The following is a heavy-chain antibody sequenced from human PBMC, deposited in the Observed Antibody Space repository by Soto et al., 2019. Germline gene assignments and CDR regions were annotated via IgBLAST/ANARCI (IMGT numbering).Heavy chain of an antibody. J-gene: IGHJ4*02. CDR3: ARIQLWSYYFDS. Sequence: QVQLQQWGAGLLKPSETLSLTCAVYGGSFSGYYWSWIRQPPGKGLEWIGEINHRGSTSYNPSLKSRXXIXAAXSKNHFSLKLNSVTAADTAVYYCARIQLWSYYFDSWGQGTLVTVSP. CDR2: INHRGST. D-gene: IGHD5-18*01. CDR1: GGSFSGYY. V-gene: IGHV4-34*01.